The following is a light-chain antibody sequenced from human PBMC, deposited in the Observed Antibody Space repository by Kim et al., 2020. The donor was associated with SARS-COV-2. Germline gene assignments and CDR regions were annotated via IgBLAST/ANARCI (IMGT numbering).Light chain of an antibody. CDR3: QSYDSSLSGWV. V-gene: IGLV1-40*01. CDR1: SSTIGAGYD. CDR2: GNS. J-gene: IGLJ3*02. Sequence: GVTISCTGSSSTIGAGYDVHWNQRLPGTAPKLLIYGNSNRPSGVPDRFSGSKSGTSASLAITGLQAEDEADYYCQSYDSSLSGWVFGGGTKLTVL.